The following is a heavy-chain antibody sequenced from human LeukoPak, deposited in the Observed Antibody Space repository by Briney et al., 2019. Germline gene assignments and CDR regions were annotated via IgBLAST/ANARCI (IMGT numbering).Heavy chain of an antibody. Sequence: GGSLGLSCAASGFTFSSYSMNWVRQAPGKGLEWVSSISSSSSYIYYADSVKGRFTISRDNAKNSLYLQMNSLRAEDTAVYYCARDQNNWFDPWGQGTLVTVSS. V-gene: IGHV3-21*01. J-gene: IGHJ5*02. CDR1: GFTFSSYS. CDR2: ISSSSSYI. CDR3: ARDQNNWFDP.